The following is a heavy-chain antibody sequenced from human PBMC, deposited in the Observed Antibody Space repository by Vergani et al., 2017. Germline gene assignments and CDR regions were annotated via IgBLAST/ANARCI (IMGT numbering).Heavy chain of an antibody. J-gene: IGHJ5*02. CDR3: ARGVVGYSSSWDWFDP. D-gene: IGHD6-13*01. CDR2: INPSGGST. CDR1: GYTFTSYY. V-gene: IGHV1-46*01. Sequence: QVPLVQSGAEVKKPGASVKVSCKASGYTFTSYYMHWVRQAPGQGLEWMGIINPSGGSTSYAQKFQGRVTMTRDTSTSTFYMELSSLRSEDTAVYYCARGVVGYSSSWDWFDPWGQGTLVTVSS.